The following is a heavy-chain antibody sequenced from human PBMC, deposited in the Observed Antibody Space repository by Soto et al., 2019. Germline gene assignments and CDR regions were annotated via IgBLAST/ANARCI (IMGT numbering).Heavy chain of an antibody. Sequence: PSETLSLTCTVSGGSITSGGYYWIWLRHLPGKGLEWIGYIYYTGITYYNPSLKSRVTISVDTSKNQFFVKLSSVTAADTAVYYCAQREGAVQGWFDPWGQGTLVTVSS. CDR2: IYYTGIT. D-gene: IGHD1-1*01. J-gene: IGHJ5*02. V-gene: IGHV4-31*03. CDR3: AQREGAVQGWFDP. CDR1: GGSITSGGYY.